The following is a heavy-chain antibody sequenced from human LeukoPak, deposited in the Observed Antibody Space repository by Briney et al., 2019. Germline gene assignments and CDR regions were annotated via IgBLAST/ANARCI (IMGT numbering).Heavy chain of an antibody. D-gene: IGHD6-19*01. V-gene: IGHV4-31*03. CDR3: AREVGYSSGWYFDY. CDR2: IYYSGST. Sequence: SETLSLTCTVSGGSNSSGGYYWSWIRQHPGKGLEWIGYIYYSGSTYYNPSLKSRVTISVDTSKNQFSLKLSSVTAADTAVYYCAREVGYSSGWYFDYWGQGTLVTVSS. CDR1: GGSNSSGGYY. J-gene: IGHJ4*02.